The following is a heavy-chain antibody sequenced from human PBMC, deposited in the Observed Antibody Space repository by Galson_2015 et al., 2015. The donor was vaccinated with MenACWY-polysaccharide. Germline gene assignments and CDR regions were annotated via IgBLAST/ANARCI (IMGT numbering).Heavy chain of an antibody. V-gene: IGHV3-7*01. J-gene: IGHJ6*02. CDR3: ARGHYGMDV. CDR2: IKKDGSEK. Sequence: SLRLSCAASGFTFSSYWMTWVRQAPGKGLEWVANIKKDGSEKYYVDSVKGRFTISRDNSKNSLYLQMHSLRAEVTAVYSCARGHYGMDVWGQGTTVTVSS. CDR1: GFTFSSYW.